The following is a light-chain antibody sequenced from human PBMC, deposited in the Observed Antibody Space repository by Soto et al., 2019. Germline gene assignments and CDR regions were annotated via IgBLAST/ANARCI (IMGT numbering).Light chain of an antibody. V-gene: IGLV2-14*01. CDR2: DVN. J-gene: IGLJ2*01. CDR3: SSYRSSSTLV. CDR1: SSDVGGSNY. Sequence: QSVLTQPASVSGSPGQSITISCTGTSSDVGGSNYVSWYQQHPGKAPKLMIYDVNKRPSGISYRFSGSKSGNTASLTISGLQAEDEADYYRSSYRSSSTLVFGGGTKVTVL.